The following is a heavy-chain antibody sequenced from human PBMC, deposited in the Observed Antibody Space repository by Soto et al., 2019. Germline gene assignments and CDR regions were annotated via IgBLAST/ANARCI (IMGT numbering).Heavy chain of an antibody. V-gene: IGHV1-69*13. CDR1: GGTFSSYA. Sequence: SVKVSCKASGGTFSSYAISWVRQAPGQGLEWMGGIIPIFGTANYAQKFQGRVTITADESTSTAYMELSSLRSEDTAVYYCATTHYYDSSGYYLPPLSLDYWGQGTLVTAPQ. J-gene: IGHJ4*02. CDR2: IIPIFGTA. D-gene: IGHD3-22*01. CDR3: ATTHYYDSSGYYLPPLSLDY.